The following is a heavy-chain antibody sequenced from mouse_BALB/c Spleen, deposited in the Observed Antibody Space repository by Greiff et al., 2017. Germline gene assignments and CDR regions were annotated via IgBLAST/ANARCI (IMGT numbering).Heavy chain of an antibody. Sequence: EVKLVESGGGLVKPGGSLKLSCAASGFTFSSYAMSWVRQTPEKRLEWVASISSGGSTYYPDSVKGRFTISRDNARNILYLQMSSLRSEDTAMYYCARYYGSSPWFAYWGQGTLVTVSA. CDR2: ISSGGST. V-gene: IGHV5-6-5*01. CDR3: ARYYGSSPWFAY. D-gene: IGHD1-1*01. J-gene: IGHJ3*01. CDR1: GFTFSSYA.